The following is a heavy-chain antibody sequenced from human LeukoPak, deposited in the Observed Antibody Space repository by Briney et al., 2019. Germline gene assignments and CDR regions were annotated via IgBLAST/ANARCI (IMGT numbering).Heavy chain of an antibody. CDR2: ISYDGSNK. D-gene: IGHD6-13*01. CDR3: ARSPLGAAAGKIYYFDY. Sequence: SGGSLRLSCAASGFTFSSYAMHWVRQVPGKGLEWVAVISYDGSNKYYADSVKGRFTISRDNSKNTLYLQMNSLRAEDTAVYYCARSPLGAAAGKIYYFDYWGQGTLVTVSS. CDR1: GFTFSSYA. J-gene: IGHJ4*02. V-gene: IGHV3-30-3*01.